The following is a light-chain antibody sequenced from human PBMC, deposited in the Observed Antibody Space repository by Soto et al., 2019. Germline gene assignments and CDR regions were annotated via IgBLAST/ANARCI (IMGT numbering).Light chain of an antibody. CDR2: DNN. Sequence: QSVLTQPPSVSAAPGQKVTISCSGSRSNIGNNDVSWYQQLPGTAPKLLIYDNNKRPSGIPDRFSGSKSGTSATLGITGLQTGDEADYYCGTWDSRLSGGVFGGGTKLTVL. J-gene: IGLJ2*01. CDR1: RSNIGNND. V-gene: IGLV1-51*01. CDR3: GTWDSRLSGGV.